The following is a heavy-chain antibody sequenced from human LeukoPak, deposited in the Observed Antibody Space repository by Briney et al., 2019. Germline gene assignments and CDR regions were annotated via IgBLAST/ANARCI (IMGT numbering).Heavy chain of an antibody. J-gene: IGHJ4*02. CDR3: ARGDGSSWYFDY. V-gene: IGHV3-48*04. Sequence: GGSLRLSCAASEFIFSGYWMNWVRQAPGKGLEWVSYISSSGSTIYYADSVKGRFTISRDNAKNSLYVQMNSLRPEDTTVYYCARGDGSSWYFDYWGQGTLVTVSS. D-gene: IGHD6-13*01. CDR2: ISSSGSTI. CDR1: EFIFSGYW.